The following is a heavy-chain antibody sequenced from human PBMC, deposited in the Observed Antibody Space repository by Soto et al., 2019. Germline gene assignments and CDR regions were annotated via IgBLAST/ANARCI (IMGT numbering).Heavy chain of an antibody. CDR1: GGYIISYY. V-gene: IGHV4-59*08. D-gene: IGHD3-3*01. CDR2: IYYTGST. CDR3: ARRRDYDFWSGYVGWFDP. J-gene: IGHJ5*02. Sequence: TSETLSLTCSVSGGYIISYYWSWVRQPPGKGLEWIGYIYYTGSTNYNPSLKSRVTISVDTSKNQFSLKLSSVTAADTAVYYCARRRDYDFWSGYVGWFDPWGQGTLVTVSS.